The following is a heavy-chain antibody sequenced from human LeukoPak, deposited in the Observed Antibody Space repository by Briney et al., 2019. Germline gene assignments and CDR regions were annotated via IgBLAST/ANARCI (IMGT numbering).Heavy chain of an antibody. CDR2: IYYSGTT. CDR3: ARNFPGVGCSGGSCYDY. V-gene: IGHV4-39*07. D-gene: IGHD2-15*01. CDR1: GGSISSSSYY. Sequence: SETLSLTCTVSGGSISSSSYYWGWIRQPPGKGLEWIGTIYYSGTTYYNPSLKSRVTISIDTSKNQFSLKLSSVTAADTAVYYCARNFPGVGCSGGSCYDYWGQGTLVTVSS. J-gene: IGHJ4*02.